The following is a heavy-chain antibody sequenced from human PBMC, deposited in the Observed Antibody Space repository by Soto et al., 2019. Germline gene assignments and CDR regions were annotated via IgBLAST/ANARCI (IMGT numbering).Heavy chain of an antibody. V-gene: IGHV3-30-3*01. CDR3: ARDPSRYSSSWYRWVDY. Sequence: QVQLVESGGGVVQPGRSLRLSCAASGFTFSSYAMHWVRQAPGKGLEWVAVISYDGSNKYYADSVKGRFTISRDNSKNTLYLQMNSLRAEDTAVYYCARDPSRYSSSWYRWVDYWGQGTLVTVSS. CDR1: GFTFSSYA. CDR2: ISYDGSNK. J-gene: IGHJ4*02. D-gene: IGHD6-13*01.